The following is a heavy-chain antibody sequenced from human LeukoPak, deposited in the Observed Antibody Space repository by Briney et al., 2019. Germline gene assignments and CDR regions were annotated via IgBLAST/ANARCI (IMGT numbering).Heavy chain of an antibody. CDR3: AKGSVVADIYFDS. V-gene: IGHV3-23*01. D-gene: IGHD2-15*01. Sequence: GGSLRLSCAASKFAFSSYAMSWVRQAPGKGLEWVSTITGSGDDTYYADSARGRFTISRDNSKNTLYLQMNTLRVEDTAVYYCAKGSVVADIYFDSWGQGTLATVSS. CDR1: KFAFSSYA. J-gene: IGHJ4*02. CDR2: ITGSGDDT.